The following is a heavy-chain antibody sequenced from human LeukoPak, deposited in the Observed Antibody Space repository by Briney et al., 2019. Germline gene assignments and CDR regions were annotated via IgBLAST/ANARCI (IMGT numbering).Heavy chain of an antibody. CDR2: INPNSGGT. Sequence: AASVKVSCKASGYTFTGYYMHWVRQAPGQGLEWMGWINPNSGGTNYAQKFQGRVTMTRDTSISTAYMELSRLRSDDTAVYYCARDSVLRFLEWAMDAWGKGTTVTVSS. CDR3: ARDSVLRFLEWAMDA. J-gene: IGHJ6*04. CDR1: GYTFTGYY. V-gene: IGHV1-2*02. D-gene: IGHD3-3*01.